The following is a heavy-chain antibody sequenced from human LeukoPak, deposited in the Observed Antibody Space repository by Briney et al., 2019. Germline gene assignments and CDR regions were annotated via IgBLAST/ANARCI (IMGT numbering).Heavy chain of an antibody. J-gene: IGHJ5*02. CDR1: AGSISSYY. CDR3: ARDAYLNWFDP. Sequence: SETLSLTCTVSAGSISSYYWSWIRQPAGKGLEWIGRIYTSGSTNYSPSLKSRVTLSVDTSKNQFSLKLSSVTAADTAVYYCARDAYLNWFDPWGQGTLVTVSS. V-gene: IGHV4-4*07. D-gene: IGHD2-2*01. CDR2: IYTSGST.